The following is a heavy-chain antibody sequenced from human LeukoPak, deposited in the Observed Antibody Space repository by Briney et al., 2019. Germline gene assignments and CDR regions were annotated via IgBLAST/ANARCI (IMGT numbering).Heavy chain of an antibody. J-gene: IGHJ4*02. Sequence: GGSLRLSCAASGFTFNNYGIHWVRQAPGKGLEWVAFIRYDGSNKYYADSVKGRFTISRDNSKNTLYLQMNRLRVEDTAVYYCAKAPVTTCRGAYCYPFDYWGQGTLVTVSS. D-gene: IGHD2-21*01. V-gene: IGHV3-30*02. CDR3: AKAPVTTCRGAYCYPFDY. CDR1: GFTFNNYG. CDR2: IRYDGSNK.